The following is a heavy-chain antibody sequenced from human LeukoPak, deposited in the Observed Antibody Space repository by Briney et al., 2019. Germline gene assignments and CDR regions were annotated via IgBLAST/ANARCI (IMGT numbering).Heavy chain of an antibody. CDR1: GYTFTGYY. V-gene: IGHV1-2*02. CDR2: INPNSGAT. CDR3: ARPQTMVRGVMVSTWFDP. Sequence: GASVKVSCKASGYTFTGYYMHWVRQAPGQGLEWMGLINPNSGATKYAQKFQGRVTMTRDTSISTAYMELSRLRSDDTAVYYCARPQTMVRGVMVSTWFDPWGQGTLVTVSS. J-gene: IGHJ5*02. D-gene: IGHD3-10*01.